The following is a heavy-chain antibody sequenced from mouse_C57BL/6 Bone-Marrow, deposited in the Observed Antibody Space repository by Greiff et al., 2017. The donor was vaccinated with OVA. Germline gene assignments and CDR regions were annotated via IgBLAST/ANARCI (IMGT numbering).Heavy chain of an antibody. Sequence: DVKLQESGPGMVKPSQSLSLTCTVTGYSITSGYDWHWIRHFPGNKLEWMGYISYSGSTNYNPSLKSRISITHDTSKNHFFLKLNSVTTEDTATYYCAKSGFPYWYFDVWGTGTTVTVSS. CDR1: GYSITSGYD. CDR2: ISYSGST. CDR3: AKSGFPYWYFDV. V-gene: IGHV3-1*01. J-gene: IGHJ1*03.